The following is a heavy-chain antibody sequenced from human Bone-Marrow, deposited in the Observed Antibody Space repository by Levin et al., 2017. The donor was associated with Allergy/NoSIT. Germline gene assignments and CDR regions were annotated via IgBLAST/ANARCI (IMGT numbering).Heavy chain of an antibody. J-gene: IGHJ4*02. CDR2: ISTGGDT. Sequence: GGSLRLSCAASGFSVSNNYMTWVRQAPGKGLEWVSIISTGGDTYYADSVKGRFTISRDNSKNTLYLQMNSLRAEDTAVYYCARGVLGNSYGTRCDYWGQGTLVTVSS. V-gene: IGHV3-53*01. D-gene: IGHD5-18*01. CDR1: GFSVSNNY. CDR3: ARGVLGNSYGTRCDY.